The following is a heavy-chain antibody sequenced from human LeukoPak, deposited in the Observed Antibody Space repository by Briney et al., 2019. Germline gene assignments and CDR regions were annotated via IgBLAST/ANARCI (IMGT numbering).Heavy chain of an antibody. CDR3: ALTGYGDFSFEY. CDR2: IYPGDSDT. D-gene: IGHD4-17*01. Sequence: GESLKISCKASGYSFTNHWIGWVSQMPGKGLEWMGIIYPGDSDTKYSPSLQGQVTISADKSITTAYLQWRSLKTSDTAMYYCALTGYGDFSFEYWGRGTLVTVSS. CDR1: GYSFTNHW. V-gene: IGHV5-51*01. J-gene: IGHJ4*02.